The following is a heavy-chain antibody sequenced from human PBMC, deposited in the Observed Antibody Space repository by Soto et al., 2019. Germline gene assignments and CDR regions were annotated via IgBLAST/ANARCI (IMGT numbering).Heavy chain of an antibody. CDR2: IYPGDSDT. V-gene: IGHV5-51*01. J-gene: IGHJ6*02. CDR3: ARRSMITGHYYYGMDV. CDR1: GYSFTSYW. D-gene: IGHD3-16*01. Sequence: GESLKISCKGSGYSFTSYWIGWVRQMPGKGLEWMGIIYPGDSDTRYSPSFQGQVTISADKSISTAYLQWSSLKASGTAMYYCARRSMITGHYYYGMDVWGQGTTVTVSS.